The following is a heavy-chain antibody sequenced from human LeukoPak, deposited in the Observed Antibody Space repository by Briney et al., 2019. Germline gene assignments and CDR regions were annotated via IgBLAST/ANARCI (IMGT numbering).Heavy chain of an antibody. J-gene: IGHJ4*02. D-gene: IGHD5-24*01. CDR1: GFNFSSYW. CDR2: IRMDGGEQ. Sequence: SGGSLRLSCAASGFNFSSYWMTWVRQPQGKGLEWVANIRMDGGEQYYMDSVEGRFTVSRDNAKNSLYLQMYSLRPEDTAVYYCARDKGYNSAYWGRGTRVTVSS. V-gene: IGHV3-7*01. CDR3: ARDKGYNSAY.